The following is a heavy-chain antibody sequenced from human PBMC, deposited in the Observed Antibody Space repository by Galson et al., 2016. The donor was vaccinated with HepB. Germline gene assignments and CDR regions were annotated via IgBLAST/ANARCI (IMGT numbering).Heavy chain of an antibody. V-gene: IGHV3-23*01. CDR1: GFTFNNYG. CDR2: ISRSGDST. CDR3: VQGSTAPAV. Sequence: SLRLSCAASGFTFNNYGMTWVRQAPGKGLEFVSSISRSGDSTDYADSVKGRFTISRDNSKNTLSLQMNSLRAEDTDVYYCVQGSTAPAVWGKGTTVSVSS. J-gene: IGHJ6*04. D-gene: IGHD1-26*01.